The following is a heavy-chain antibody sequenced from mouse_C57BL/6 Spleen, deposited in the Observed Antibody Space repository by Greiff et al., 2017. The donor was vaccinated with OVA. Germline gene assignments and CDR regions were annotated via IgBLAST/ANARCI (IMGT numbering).Heavy chain of an antibody. CDR3: ARDGYYGSSTLYAMDY. J-gene: IGHJ4*01. D-gene: IGHD1-1*01. Sequence: EVQLVESGGGLVKPGGSLKLSCAASGFTFSSYAMSWVRQTPEKRLEWVATISDGGSYTYYPDNVKGRFTISRDNAKNNLYLQMSHLKSEDTAMYYCARDGYYGSSTLYAMDYWGQGTSVTVSS. CDR2: ISDGGSYT. V-gene: IGHV5-4*01. CDR1: GFTFSSYA.